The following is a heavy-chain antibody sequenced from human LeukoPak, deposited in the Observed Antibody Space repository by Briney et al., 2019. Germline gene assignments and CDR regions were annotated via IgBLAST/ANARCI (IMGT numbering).Heavy chain of an antibody. Sequence: GGSLRLSCAASGFSVSDYWMTWVRQAPGKGLEWVANIRQDGSEKTYVDSVKGRFTISRDNAKNSLYLQMNSLRVEDTAMYYCVRDGGTDWYDPWGQGTLVTVFS. D-gene: IGHD3-16*01. CDR2: IRQDGSEK. V-gene: IGHV3-7*01. CDR3: VRDGGTDWYDP. CDR1: GFSVSDYW. J-gene: IGHJ5*02.